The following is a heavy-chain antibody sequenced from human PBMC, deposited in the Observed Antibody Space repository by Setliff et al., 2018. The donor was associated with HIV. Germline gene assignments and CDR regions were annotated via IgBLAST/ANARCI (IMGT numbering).Heavy chain of an antibody. CDR3: ARARLQGIVTAVGPRDNCLDP. V-gene: IGHV1-18*01. Sequence: ASVKVSCKASGYSFINYGISWVRQAPGQGLEWMGWISAYNGNTDYAPRLLGRVTMTTDTSTSTAYMELRSLNSDDTAVYYCARARLQGIVTAVGPRDNCLDPWGQGTRVTVS. J-gene: IGHJ5*02. D-gene: IGHD1-26*01. CDR1: GYSFINYG. CDR2: ISAYNGNT.